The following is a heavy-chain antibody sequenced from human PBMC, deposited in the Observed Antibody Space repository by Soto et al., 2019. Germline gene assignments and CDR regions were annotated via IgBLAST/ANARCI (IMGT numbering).Heavy chain of an antibody. J-gene: IGHJ5*02. CDR2: IYHSGST. Sequence: SETLSLTCAVSGGSISSGGYSWSWIRQPPGTGLEWIAYIYHSGSTYYNPSLKSRVTISVDRSKNQFSLKLSSMTAADTAVYYCARVPYPWGQGTLVTVSS. CDR3: ARVPYP. V-gene: IGHV4-30-2*01. CDR1: GGSISSGGYS.